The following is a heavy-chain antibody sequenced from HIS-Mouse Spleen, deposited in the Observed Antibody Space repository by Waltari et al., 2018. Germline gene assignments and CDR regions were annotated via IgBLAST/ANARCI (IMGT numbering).Heavy chain of an antibody. V-gene: IGHV3-7*01. CDR3: ARGLDAFDI. CDR1: RFTLTTHV. Sequence: EVQLVESVGGLVQPGGSRRLACADSRFTLTTHVISWVRQAPGKGLEWVANIKQDGSEKYYVDSVKGRFTISRDNAKNSLYLQMNSLRAEDTAVYYCARGLDAFDIWGQGTMVTVSS. J-gene: IGHJ3*02. CDR2: IKQDGSEK. D-gene: IGHD6-19*01.